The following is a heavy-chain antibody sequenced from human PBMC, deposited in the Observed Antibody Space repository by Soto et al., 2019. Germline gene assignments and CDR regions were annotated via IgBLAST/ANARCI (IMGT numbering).Heavy chain of an antibody. CDR3: AGGMAGLDV. Sequence: DVQLVESGGGVVQPGGSLRLSCAASGLSFNIYWMHWVRQVPGKGLVWLARINSDGSHTISVDSVKGRFTISRDNAKNTVFLQMDSLRDEDTGVYYCAGGMAGLDVWGQGTTVTVSS. V-gene: IGHV3-74*01. CDR1: GLSFNIYW. CDR2: INSDGSHT. J-gene: IGHJ6*02.